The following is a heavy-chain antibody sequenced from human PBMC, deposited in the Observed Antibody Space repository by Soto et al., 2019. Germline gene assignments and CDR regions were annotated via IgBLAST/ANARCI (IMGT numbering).Heavy chain of an antibody. D-gene: IGHD6-19*01. CDR1: GFTFISYA. V-gene: IGHV3-23*01. CDR2: ISGSGGST. J-gene: IGHJ4*02. Sequence: GGSLRLSCAASGFTFISYAMSWVRQAPWKGLEWVSAISGSGGSTYYADSVKGRFTISRDNSKNTLYLQMNSLRAEDTAVYYCAKQGIAVAGISFFDYWGQGTLVTVSS. CDR3: AKQGIAVAGISFFDY.